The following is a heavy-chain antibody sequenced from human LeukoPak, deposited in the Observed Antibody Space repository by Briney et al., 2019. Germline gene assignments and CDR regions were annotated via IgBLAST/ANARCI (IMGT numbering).Heavy chain of an antibody. Sequence: GGSLRLSCSASGFTFSTFPMHWVRQAPGKGLEYFSAISRNGDTTYYANSVKGRFTISRDNSKNTLYLQMSSLRPEDTAVYYCVKALTDDAFDIWGQGTMVTVSS. CDR2: ISRNGDTT. V-gene: IGHV3-64D*06. CDR1: GFTFSTFP. J-gene: IGHJ3*02. CDR3: VKALTDDAFDI.